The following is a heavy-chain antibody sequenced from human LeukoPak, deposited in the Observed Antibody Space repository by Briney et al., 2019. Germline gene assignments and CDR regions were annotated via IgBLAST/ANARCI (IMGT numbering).Heavy chain of an antibody. D-gene: IGHD5-18*01. CDR2: IYTSGST. Sequence: SETLSLTCTVSGSSISSYYWSWIRQPAGKGLEWIGRIYTSGSTNYNPSLKSRVTMSVDTSKNQFSLKLSSVTAADTAVYYCARGAEDSYGYPNFDYWGQGTLVTVSS. J-gene: IGHJ4*02. CDR1: GSSISSYY. V-gene: IGHV4-4*07. CDR3: ARGAEDSYGYPNFDY.